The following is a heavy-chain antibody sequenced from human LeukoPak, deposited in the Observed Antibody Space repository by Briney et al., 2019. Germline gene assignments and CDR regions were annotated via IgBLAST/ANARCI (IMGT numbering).Heavy chain of an antibody. D-gene: IGHD2-2*01. Sequence: ASVKVSCKASEYTFTSYYMHWVRQAPGQGLEWMGIINPSGGSTNYAQKLQGRVTMTTDTSTSTAYMELRSLRSDDTAVYYCARVTATSSRDIVVVPAAYWGQGTLVTVSS. CDR3: ARVTATSSRDIVVVPAAY. J-gene: IGHJ4*02. V-gene: IGHV1-46*01. CDR1: EYTFTSYY. CDR2: INPSGGST.